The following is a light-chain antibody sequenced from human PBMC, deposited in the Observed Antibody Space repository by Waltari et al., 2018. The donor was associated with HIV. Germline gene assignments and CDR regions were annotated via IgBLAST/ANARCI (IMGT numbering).Light chain of an antibody. CDR3: QHYNTSSPWT. CDR2: KAS. V-gene: IGKV1-5*03. J-gene: IGKJ1*01. CDR1: QNIDTW. Sequence: IQMNQSPSTPSTSEGDRINITCRASQNIDTWLAWYQQKAGKAPKLLVLKASSLESGVPTRFSGSGSVTEFTLTISSLQPDDYATYYCQHYNTSSPWTFGQGTRV.